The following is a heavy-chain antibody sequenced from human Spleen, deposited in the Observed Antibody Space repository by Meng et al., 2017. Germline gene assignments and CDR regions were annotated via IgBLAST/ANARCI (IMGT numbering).Heavy chain of an antibody. CDR3: AKDLSGSIDY. Sequence: QVQLVQSGAEVKKPGASVKVSCKTSGYTFTSYDINWVRQATGQGLEWVGWMNPNSANTGYAQKFQGRVTMTRNTSISTAYMDLSSLRSDDTAMYYCAKDLSGSIDYWGQGTLVTVSS. D-gene: IGHD2/OR15-2a*01. CDR1: GYTFTSYD. V-gene: IGHV1-8*01. CDR2: MNPNSANT. J-gene: IGHJ4*02.